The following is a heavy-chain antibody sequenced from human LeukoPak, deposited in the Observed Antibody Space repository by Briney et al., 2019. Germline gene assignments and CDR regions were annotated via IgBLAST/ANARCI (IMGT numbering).Heavy chain of an antibody. Sequence: SETLSLTCTVSGGSISSYYWSWIRQPPGKGLEWIGYIYYSGSTNYNPSLKSRVTISVDTSKNQFSLKLSSVTAADTAVYYCARDPPPTQYSYGKAIKDYWGQGTLVTVSS. CDR3: ARDPPPTQYSYGKAIKDY. CDR2: IYYSGST. CDR1: GGSISSYY. J-gene: IGHJ4*02. D-gene: IGHD5-18*01. V-gene: IGHV4-59*01.